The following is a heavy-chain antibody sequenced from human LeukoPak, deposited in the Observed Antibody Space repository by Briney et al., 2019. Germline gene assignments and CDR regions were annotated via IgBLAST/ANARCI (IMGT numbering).Heavy chain of an antibody. V-gene: IGHV3-7*04. D-gene: IGHD5-24*01. Sequence: GGSLRLSCAASGFTFSTYSMSWLRQAPGKGLEWVGNIKQDGSETKSVDSVKGRFTISRDNAKNSLYLQLNSLRAEDTAVYYCARGDGYYYNFDDWGQGALVTVSS. CDR1: GFTFSTYS. CDR3: ARGDGYYYNFDD. CDR2: IKQDGSET. J-gene: IGHJ4*02.